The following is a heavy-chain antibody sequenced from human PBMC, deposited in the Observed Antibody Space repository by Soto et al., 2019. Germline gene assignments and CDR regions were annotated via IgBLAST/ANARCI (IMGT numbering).Heavy chain of an antibody. D-gene: IGHD3-3*01. CDR2: ISYDERNK. V-gene: IGHV3-30*18. CDR3: ANTNYDFWGMDV. J-gene: IGHJ6*02. Sequence: QVHLVESGGGVVQPGRSLRLSCAASGFTFSDYGMHWVRQAPGKGLEWVAVISYDERNKYYADSVKGRFTISRDNSKNTLYLQMNSLRAEDTAMYYCANTNYDFWGMDVWGQGTTVTVSS. CDR1: GFTFSDYG.